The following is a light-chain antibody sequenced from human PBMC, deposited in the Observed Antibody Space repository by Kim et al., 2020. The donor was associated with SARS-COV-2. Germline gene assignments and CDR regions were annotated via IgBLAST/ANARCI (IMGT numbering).Light chain of an antibody. Sequence: QSALTQPDSVSGSPGQSITISCTGTSSDVGRYNYVSWYQQYPGKAPKLMIYDVTKRPSGVSDRFSGSKSGNTASLTISGLQAEDEADYYCSSSASSSTYVFGTGTKVTVL. J-gene: IGLJ1*01. CDR2: DVT. CDR1: SSDVGRYNY. CDR3: SSSASSSTYV. V-gene: IGLV2-14*01.